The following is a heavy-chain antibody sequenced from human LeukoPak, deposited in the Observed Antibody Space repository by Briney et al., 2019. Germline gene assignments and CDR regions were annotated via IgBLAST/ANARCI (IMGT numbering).Heavy chain of an antibody. Sequence: GGSLRLSCAASGFTFNKYSMNWVRQAPGKGLEWVSSISSSSIYIYYADSVKGRFTISRDNAKNTLYLQMNSLRAEDTAVYYCARDTPRALFDPWGQGTLVTVSS. CDR1: GFTFNKYS. V-gene: IGHV3-21*01. J-gene: IGHJ5*02. CDR3: ARDTPRALFDP. CDR2: ISSSSIYI.